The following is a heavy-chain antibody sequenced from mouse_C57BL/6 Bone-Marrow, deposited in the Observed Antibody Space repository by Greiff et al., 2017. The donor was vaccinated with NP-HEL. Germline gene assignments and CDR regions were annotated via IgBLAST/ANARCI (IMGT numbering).Heavy chain of an antibody. CDR2: IYPRSGNT. CDR1: GYTFTSYG. CDR3: EREGWLLRFAY. D-gene: IGHD2-3*01. Sequence: VQLQQSGAELARPGASVKLSCKASGYTFTSYGISWVKQRTGQGLEWIGEIYPRSGNTYYNEKFKGKATLTANKSSSTAYMGLRSLTSEDSAVYFCEREGWLLRFAYWGQGTLVTVSA. J-gene: IGHJ3*01. V-gene: IGHV1-81*01.